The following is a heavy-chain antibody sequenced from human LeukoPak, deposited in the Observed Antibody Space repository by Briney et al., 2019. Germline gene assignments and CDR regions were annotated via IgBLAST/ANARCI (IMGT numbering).Heavy chain of an antibody. CDR3: AKGIGYGGMDV. V-gene: IGHV3-30-3*01. D-gene: IGHD5-12*01. CDR2: ISYDGSNK. Sequence: GGSLRLSCAASGFTFSSYAMHWVRQAPGKGLEWVAVISYDGSNKYYADSVKGRFTISRDNSKNTVLLQMNSLRVEDTAVYYCAKGIGYGGMDVWGQGTTLIVSS. CDR1: GFTFSSYA. J-gene: IGHJ6*02.